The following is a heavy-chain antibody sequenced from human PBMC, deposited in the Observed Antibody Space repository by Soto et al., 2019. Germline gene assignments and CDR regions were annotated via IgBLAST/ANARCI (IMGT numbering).Heavy chain of an antibody. CDR1: GDTFPSYW. CDR2: IYPGDSET. J-gene: IGHJ3*01. D-gene: IGHD3-22*01. CDR3: ARLTYYYDRSVHYTAPAEAFDL. V-gene: IGHV5-51*01. Sequence: PGESLKISCKGSGDTFPSYWIAWVRQMSGKGLEWMGIIYPGDSETRYSPSFQGQVTISADKSIKTAYLQWSSLKASDTAMYYCARLTYYYDRSVHYTAPAEAFDLRGQGTMVTGS.